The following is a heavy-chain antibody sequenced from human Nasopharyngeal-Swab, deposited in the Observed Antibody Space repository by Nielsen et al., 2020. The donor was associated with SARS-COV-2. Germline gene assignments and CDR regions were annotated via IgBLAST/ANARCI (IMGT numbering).Heavy chain of an antibody. J-gene: IGHJ5*02. D-gene: IGHD3-10*01. V-gene: IGHV4-59*08. CDR2: ILDSGTT. Sequence: WIRQPPGKGLEWIGYILDSGTTTYNPSLKSRVTISIDTSKNHFSLETTSVTAADTAIYYCAASYGSGSFRSWFDPWGQGTLVTVSS. CDR3: AASYGSGSFRSWFDP.